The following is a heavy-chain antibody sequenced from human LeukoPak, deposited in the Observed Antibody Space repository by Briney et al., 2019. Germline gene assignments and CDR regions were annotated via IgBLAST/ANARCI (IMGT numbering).Heavy chain of an antibody. CDR1: GYTCTSYA. V-gene: IGHV7-4-1*02. CDR3: ARVLIPPAYDILTGYPIDY. Sequence: ASVKVSCKASGYTCTSYARNWVRQAPGQGLEWMGWINTNTGNPTYAQGFTGRFVFSLDTSVSTAYLQISSLKAEDTAVYYCARVLIPPAYDILTGYPIDYWGQGTLVTVSS. J-gene: IGHJ4*02. D-gene: IGHD3-9*01. CDR2: INTNTGNP.